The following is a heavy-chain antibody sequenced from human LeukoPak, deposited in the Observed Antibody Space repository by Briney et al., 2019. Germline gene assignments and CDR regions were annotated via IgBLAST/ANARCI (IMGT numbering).Heavy chain of an antibody. Sequence: GGSLRLSCSASGFSFNTHGMNWVRQAPGKGLEWVSSISSSNSYIYYADSVKGRFTISRDNAKNSLYLQMNSLRAEDTAVYYCARAYCSGGSCYPSDYWGQGTLVTVSS. D-gene: IGHD2-15*01. V-gene: IGHV3-21*01. CDR1: GFSFNTHG. CDR2: ISSSNSYI. J-gene: IGHJ4*02. CDR3: ARAYCSGGSCYPSDY.